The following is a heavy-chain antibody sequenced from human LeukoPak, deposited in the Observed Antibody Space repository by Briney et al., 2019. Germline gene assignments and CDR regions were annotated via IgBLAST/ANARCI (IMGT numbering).Heavy chain of an antibody. Sequence: GGSLRLSCAVSGFTLSNYGMSWVRQAPGKGLEWVAGISGSGGSTNYADSVKGRFAISRDNPKNTLYLQMNSLRAEDAAVYFCAKRGVVIRVILVGFHKEAYYFDSWGQGALVIVSS. CDR1: GFTLSNYG. D-gene: IGHD3-22*01. CDR3: AKRGVVIRVILVGFHKEAYYFDS. CDR2: ISGSGGST. V-gene: IGHV3-23*01. J-gene: IGHJ4*02.